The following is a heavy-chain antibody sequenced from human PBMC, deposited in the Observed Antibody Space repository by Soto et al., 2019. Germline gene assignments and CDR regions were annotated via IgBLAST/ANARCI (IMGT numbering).Heavy chain of an antibody. J-gene: IGHJ3*02. CDR1: GFTFSSYT. CDR3: ARGQRGAFDI. D-gene: IGHD2-2*01. V-gene: IGHV3-30-3*01. CDR2: ISYDGSNK. Sequence: VQLVESGGGVVQPGRSLRLSCAASGFTFSSYTMHWVRQAPGKGLEWVAVISYDGSNKYYADSVKGRFTISRDDSKNTLYLQMNSLRAEDTAVYYCARGQRGAFDIWGQGTLVTVSS.